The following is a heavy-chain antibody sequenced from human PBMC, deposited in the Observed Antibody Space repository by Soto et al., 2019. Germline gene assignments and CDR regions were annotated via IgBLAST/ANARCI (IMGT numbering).Heavy chain of an antibody. CDR3: ARAGHVVVVTAAFDY. D-gene: IGHD2-21*02. J-gene: IGHJ4*02. V-gene: IGHV1-46*01. CDR2: INPSGGHT. Sequence: QVQLMQSGAEVKKPGASVKVSCKASGNTFTNYYIHWVRQPPGQGLEWMGTINPSGGHTTYSQNFLGRVTMTRDTSTSTLYMELTSLTSDDTAVYCCARAGHVVVVTAAFDYWGQGTLVTVSS. CDR1: GNTFTNYY.